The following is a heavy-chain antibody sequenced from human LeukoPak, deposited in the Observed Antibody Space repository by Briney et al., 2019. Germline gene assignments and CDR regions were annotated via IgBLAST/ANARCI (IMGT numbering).Heavy chain of an antibody. CDR2: ISGSGGST. D-gene: IGHD5-18*01. CDR3: ATWGYRGRTDY. CDR1: GFTFSSYA. J-gene: IGHJ4*02. V-gene: IGHV3-23*01. Sequence: GGSLRLSCAASGFTFSSYAMNWVRQAPGKGLEWVSAISGSGGSTYYADSVKGRFTISRDNSKNTLYLQMNSLRAEDTAVYYCATWGYRGRTDYWGQGTLVTVSS.